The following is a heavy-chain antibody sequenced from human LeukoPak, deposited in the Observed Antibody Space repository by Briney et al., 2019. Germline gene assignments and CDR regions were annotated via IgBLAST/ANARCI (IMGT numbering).Heavy chain of an antibody. CDR2: ISGSSSYI. V-gene: IGHV3-21*01. CDR3: ARGRDGYNNQGFDY. D-gene: IGHD5-24*01. CDR1: GFTFSSYS. J-gene: IGHJ4*02. Sequence: GGSLRLSCAASGFTFSSYSMNWVRQAPGKGLEWVSAISGSSSYIYYADSVKGRFTISRDNAKNSLYLQMNSLRAEDTVVYYCARGRDGYNNQGFDYWGQGTLVTVSS.